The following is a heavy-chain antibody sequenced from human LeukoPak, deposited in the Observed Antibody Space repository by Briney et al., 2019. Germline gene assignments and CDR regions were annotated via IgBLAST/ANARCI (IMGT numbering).Heavy chain of an antibody. CDR3: AKDTASSWWYFDL. CDR1: GFTFSSYG. J-gene: IGHJ2*01. Sequence: PGGTLRRSCAASGFTFSSYGMNWVRQAPGKGLEWVSGITGRGESTYYADSVKGRFTISRDNSKNTLYLQMNSLRAEDTAVYYCAKDTASSWWYFDLWGRGTLVTVSS. V-gene: IGHV3-23*01. D-gene: IGHD5-18*01. CDR2: ITGRGEST.